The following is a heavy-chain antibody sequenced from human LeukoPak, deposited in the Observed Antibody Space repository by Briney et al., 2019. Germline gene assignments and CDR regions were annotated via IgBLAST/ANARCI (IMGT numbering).Heavy chain of an antibody. V-gene: IGHV4-61*01. CDR1: GGSISSGSYY. CDR3: ARDRPATENWYFDL. Sequence: SETLSLTCTVSGGSISSGSYYWSWIRQPPGKGLEWIGSIFYSGSTNYNPSLKSRITISVDTSKNQFSLRLSSVTAADTAVYYCARDRPATENWYFDLWGRGTLVTVSP. CDR2: IFYSGST. J-gene: IGHJ2*01. D-gene: IGHD1-26*01.